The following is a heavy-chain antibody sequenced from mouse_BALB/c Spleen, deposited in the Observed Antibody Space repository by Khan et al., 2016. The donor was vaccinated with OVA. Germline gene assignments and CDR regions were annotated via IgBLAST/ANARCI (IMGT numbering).Heavy chain of an antibody. Sequence: VQLKESGPELVKPGASVKIPCKASGYTFTDYNMDWVKQSHGKSLEWIGDINPNNGGTIYNQKFKGKATLTVDKSSSTAYMELRSLTSEDTAVYYCAGSRRYDGNYFDYWGQGTTLTVSS. CDR3: AGSRRYDGNYFDY. CDR1: GYTFTDYN. J-gene: IGHJ2*01. D-gene: IGHD2-14*01. CDR2: INPNNGGT. V-gene: IGHV1-18*01.